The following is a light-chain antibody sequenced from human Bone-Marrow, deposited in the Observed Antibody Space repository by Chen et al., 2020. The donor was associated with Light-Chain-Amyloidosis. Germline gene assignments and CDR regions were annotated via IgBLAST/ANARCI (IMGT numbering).Light chain of an antibody. CDR1: TSTIGGSF. J-gene: IGLJ3*02. Sequence: QSVLNQPPSASGTPGQRVTISCSGSTSTIGGSFIYWYRHLPGTAPKLLISRDTQRPSGVPDRFSGSKSGTSASLTISGLRSEGEAVYYCATWDFSGSGQGVFGGGTKLIVL. CDR3: ATWDFSGSGQGV. V-gene: IGLV1-47*02. CDR2: RDT.